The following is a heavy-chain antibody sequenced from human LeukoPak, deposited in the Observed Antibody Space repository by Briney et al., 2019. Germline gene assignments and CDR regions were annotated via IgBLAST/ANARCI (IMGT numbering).Heavy chain of an antibody. V-gene: IGHV3-33*01. CDR3: ARDRAVRYFDY. J-gene: IGHJ4*02. Sequence: GSLLLSCAASGFTFSNYGMHWVRQAPGEGLEWVAVIWYDGTKKYYADSVKGRLTISRDNSKNTLYLEMNSLRAEDTAVYYCARDRAVRYFDYWGQGPLVTVSS. CDR1: GFTFSNYG. CDR2: IWYDGTKK.